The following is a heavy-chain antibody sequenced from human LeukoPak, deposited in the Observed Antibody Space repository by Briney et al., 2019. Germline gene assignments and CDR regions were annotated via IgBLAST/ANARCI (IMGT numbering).Heavy chain of an antibody. Sequence: GGALRLSCAASGFNVEDYAMHWVRQAPGKGLEWVSGITWDSNSIDYADSVKGRFAISRDNAQNSLTPHMNGLRPEDTALYFCASKRVWGQGTLVTVSS. V-gene: IGHV3-9*01. CDR1: GFNVEDYA. CDR3: ASKRV. J-gene: IGHJ4*02. CDR2: ITWDSNSI.